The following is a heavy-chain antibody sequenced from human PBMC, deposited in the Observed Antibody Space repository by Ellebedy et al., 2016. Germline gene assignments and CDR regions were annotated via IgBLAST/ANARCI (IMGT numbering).Heavy chain of an antibody. CDR3: ASLGWGNNY. V-gene: IGHV3-74*03. CDR2: IKNDGSII. CDR1: GLTFRTYW. Sequence: GGSLRLXCAVSGLTFRTYWIDWVRQAPGKGLVWVSRIKNDGSIITYADSAKGRFTISRDNARNTVYLQMNSLRADDAAIYYCASLGWGNNYWGQGTLVTVSS. J-gene: IGHJ4*02. D-gene: IGHD6-19*01.